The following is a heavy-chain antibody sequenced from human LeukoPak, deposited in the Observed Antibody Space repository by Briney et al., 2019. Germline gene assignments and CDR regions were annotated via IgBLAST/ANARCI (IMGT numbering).Heavy chain of an antibody. CDR3: ASGITMVREVKIVP. CDR2: INHSGST. V-gene: IGHV4-34*01. Sequence: SETLSLTCAVYGGSFSGYYWSWIRQPPGKGLEWIGEINHSGSTNYNPSLKSRVTISVDTSKNQFSLKLSSVTAADTAVYYCASGITMVREVKIVPWGQGTLVTVSS. CDR1: GGSFSGYY. J-gene: IGHJ5*02. D-gene: IGHD3-10*01.